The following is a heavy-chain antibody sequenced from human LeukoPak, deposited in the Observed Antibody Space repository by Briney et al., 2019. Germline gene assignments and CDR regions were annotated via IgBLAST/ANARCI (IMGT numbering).Heavy chain of an antibody. J-gene: IGHJ4*02. CDR2: NNPSGDST. D-gene: IGHD1-26*01. CDR1: GYTFTSYY. Sequence: ASVKVSCKASGYTFTSYYMHWVRQAPGQGPEWMGTNNPSGDSTSYAQRFQGRVTLTRDTSTSTVYMELSSLGSEDTAVYYCARGRFGYTGSYYVYWGQGTLVTVSS. CDR3: ARGRFGYTGSYYVY. V-gene: IGHV1-46*01.